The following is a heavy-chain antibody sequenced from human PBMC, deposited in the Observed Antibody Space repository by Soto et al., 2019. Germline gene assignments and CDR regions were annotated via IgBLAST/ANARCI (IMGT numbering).Heavy chain of an antibody. V-gene: IGHV3-30-3*01. Sequence: PGGSLRLSCAASGFTFSSYSMHWVRQAPGKGLEWVAVISYDGSNKYYADSVKGRFTISRDNSKNTLYLQMNRLRAEDTAVYYCARDYVVVVTARSGYYGMDVWGQGTTVTVSS. CDR2: ISYDGSNK. J-gene: IGHJ6*02. CDR3: ARDYVVVVTARSGYYGMDV. D-gene: IGHD2-21*02. CDR1: GFTFSSYS.